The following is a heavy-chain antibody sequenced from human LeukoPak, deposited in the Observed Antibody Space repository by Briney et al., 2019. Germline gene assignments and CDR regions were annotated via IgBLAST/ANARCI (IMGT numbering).Heavy chain of an antibody. CDR1: GFTFSTCW. CDR3: AKDWGYGEAGIDF. J-gene: IGHJ4*02. D-gene: IGHD6-13*01. CDR2: IKGDGSEK. V-gene: IGHV3-7*04. Sequence: GGSLRLPCAASGFTFSTCWMSWVRQAPGKGLEWVAIIKGDGSEKAYVDSVKGRFSISRDNAENSLYLQMSSLRAEDTAVYYCAKDWGYGEAGIDFWGQGTLVTVSS.